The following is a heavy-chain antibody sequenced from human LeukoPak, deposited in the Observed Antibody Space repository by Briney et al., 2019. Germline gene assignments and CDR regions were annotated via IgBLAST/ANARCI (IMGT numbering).Heavy chain of an antibody. CDR1: GGSFSGYY. D-gene: IGHD3-22*01. J-gene: IGHJ5*02. V-gene: IGHV4-34*01. CDR2: INHSGST. CDR3: ARGGKDTMIVVVNNWFDP. Sequence: SETLSLTCAVYGGSFSGYYWSWIRQPPGKGLEWIGKINHSGSTNYNPSLKSRVTISVDTSKNQFSLKLSSVTAADTAVYYCARGGKDTMIVVVNNWFDPWGQGTLVTVSS.